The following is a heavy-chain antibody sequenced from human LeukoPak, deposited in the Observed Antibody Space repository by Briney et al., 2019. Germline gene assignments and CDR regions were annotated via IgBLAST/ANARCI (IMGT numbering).Heavy chain of an antibody. CDR2: ISSSSSYI. Sequence: GGSLRLSCAASGFTFSSYTMNWVRQAPGKGLEWVSSISSSSSYIYYADSVKGRFTISRDNAKNSLYLQMNSLRAEDTAVHYCARDSLWSGYYPYNWFDPWGQGTLVTVSS. CDR3: ARDSLWSGYYPYNWFDP. D-gene: IGHD3-3*01. V-gene: IGHV3-21*01. CDR1: GFTFSSYT. J-gene: IGHJ5*02.